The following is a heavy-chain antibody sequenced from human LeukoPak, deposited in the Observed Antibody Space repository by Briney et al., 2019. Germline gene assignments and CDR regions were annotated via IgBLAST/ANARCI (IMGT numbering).Heavy chain of an antibody. CDR3: VGNYYDSSGLDY. Sequence: GGSLRLTCAASGFTFSTYSMNWVRQAPGKGLECVSSISSSGAYIYYADSVKGRFTISRDNAKKSLYLQMNSLRAEDTAIYYCVGNYYDSSGLDYWGQGTLVTVSS. V-gene: IGHV3-21*01. D-gene: IGHD3-22*01. J-gene: IGHJ4*02. CDR2: ISSSGAYI. CDR1: GFTFSTYS.